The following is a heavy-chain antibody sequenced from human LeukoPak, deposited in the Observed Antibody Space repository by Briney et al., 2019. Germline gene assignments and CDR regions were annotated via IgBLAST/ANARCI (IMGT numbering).Heavy chain of an antibody. V-gene: IGHV3-23*01. CDR1: GFIFGDYA. Sequence: GGSLRLSCAASGFIFGDYAMNWVRQAPGKGLEWVAGITGAGGITYYAGSVKGRFTISRQNSKNTLSLQMNSLRAEDTALYYCARRSPYYYMDVWGKGTTVTVSS. J-gene: IGHJ6*03. CDR3: ARRSPYYYMDV. D-gene: IGHD3-10*01. CDR2: ITGAGGIT.